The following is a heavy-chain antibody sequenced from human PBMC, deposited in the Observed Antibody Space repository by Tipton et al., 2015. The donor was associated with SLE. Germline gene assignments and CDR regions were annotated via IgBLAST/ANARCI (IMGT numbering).Heavy chain of an antibody. CDR1: GFVFSEFT. D-gene: IGHD7-27*01. J-gene: IGHJ4*02. CDR3: AKDMGTNGLDY. Sequence: SLRLSCATSGFVFSEFTMSWLRQAPGRGLEWVAGIFQSGQTFYADSVKGRFTISRDNSKNTLYLQMNSLRADDTALYYCAKDMGTNGLDYWSQGTLVTVSS. V-gene: IGHV3-23*01. CDR2: IFQSGQT.